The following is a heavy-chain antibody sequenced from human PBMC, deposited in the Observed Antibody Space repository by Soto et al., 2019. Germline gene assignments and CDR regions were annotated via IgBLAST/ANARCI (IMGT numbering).Heavy chain of an antibody. J-gene: IGHJ6*02. CDR3: ARGPNYYYYGMDV. V-gene: IGHV5-51*01. CDR2: IYPGDSDT. CDR1: GYSFTSYW. Sequence: PGESLKISCNGSGYSFTSYWISWVRQMPGKGLEWMGIIYPGDSDTRYSPSFQGQVTISADKSISTAYLQWSSLKASDTAMYYCARGPNYYYYGMDVWGQGTTVTVSS.